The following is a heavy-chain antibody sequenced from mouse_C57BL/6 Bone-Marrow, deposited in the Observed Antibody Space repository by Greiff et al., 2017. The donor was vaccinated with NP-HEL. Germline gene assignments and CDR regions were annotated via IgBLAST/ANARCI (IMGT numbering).Heavy chain of an antibody. CDR3: ARDSGYAFDY. V-gene: IGHV1-53*01. CDR2: INPNNGGT. J-gene: IGHJ2*01. Sequence: QVQLQQPGTELVKPGASVKLSCKASGYTFTSYWMHWLKQRPGHGLEWIGTINPNNGGTNATEKFKTTATLTVDQSSSTAYMQLSSRTSDDAAVYYCARDSGYAFDYWGQGTTLTVSS. CDR1: GYTFTSYW. D-gene: IGHD3-2*02.